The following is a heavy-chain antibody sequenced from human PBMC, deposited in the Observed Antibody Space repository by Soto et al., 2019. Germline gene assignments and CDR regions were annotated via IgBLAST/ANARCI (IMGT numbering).Heavy chain of an antibody. J-gene: IGHJ6*02. CDR3: ASEREKVKMDRGVIENFYYGMDV. CDR1: GFTFHDFP. D-gene: IGHD3-10*01. CDR2: INWSGANV. Sequence: PGGSLRLSCAASGFTFHDFPMYWVRQAPGKGLEWVAGINWSGANVGYADSVRGRSIISRDNGKNFLYLQLSSLRFEDTALYYCASEREKVKMDRGVIENFYYGMDVWGQGTAVTVSS. V-gene: IGHV3-9*01.